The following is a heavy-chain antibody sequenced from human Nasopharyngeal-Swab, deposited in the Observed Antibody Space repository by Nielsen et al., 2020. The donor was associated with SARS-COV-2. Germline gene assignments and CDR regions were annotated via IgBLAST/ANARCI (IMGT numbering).Heavy chain of an antibody. V-gene: IGHV4-34*01. D-gene: IGHD3-16*02. CDR2: INHSGNT. Sequence: RQAPGKGLEWIGEINHSGNTNYNPSLKSRVTISLDTSKNQFSLKLTSVTAADTAVYYCARGRLRRYYDYVWGTYRSDGFDIWGQGTMVTVSS. CDR3: ARGRLRRYYDYVWGTYRSDGFDI. J-gene: IGHJ3*02.